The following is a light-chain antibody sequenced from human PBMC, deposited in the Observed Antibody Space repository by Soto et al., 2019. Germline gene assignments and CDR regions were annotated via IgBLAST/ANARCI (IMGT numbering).Light chain of an antibody. J-gene: IGKJ1*01. CDR2: GAS. Sequence: EIVLTQSPGTLSLSPGERATLSCRASQSVSSSYLAWYQQKPGQAPRVLIYGASSRATGIPDRFSGSGSGTDFTLTISSLEPEDFAVYYCQQYGSSPPRTCGQGTKVEIK. CDR3: QQYGSSPPRT. V-gene: IGKV3-20*01. CDR1: QSVSSSY.